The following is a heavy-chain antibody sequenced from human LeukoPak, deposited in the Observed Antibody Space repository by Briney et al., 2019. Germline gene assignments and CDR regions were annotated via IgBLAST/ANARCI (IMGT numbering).Heavy chain of an antibody. CDR2: ISYDGSNK. CDR1: GFTFSSYA. Sequence: GGSLRLSCAASGFTFSSYAMHWVRQAPGKGLEWVAVISYDGSNKYYADSVKGRFTISRDNSKNTLYLQMNSLRAEDTAVYYCARDGKSEQLVLPLYYYNYMDVWGKGTTVTVSS. V-gene: IGHV3-30*01. J-gene: IGHJ6*03. D-gene: IGHD6-6*01. CDR3: ARDGKSEQLVLPLYYYNYMDV.